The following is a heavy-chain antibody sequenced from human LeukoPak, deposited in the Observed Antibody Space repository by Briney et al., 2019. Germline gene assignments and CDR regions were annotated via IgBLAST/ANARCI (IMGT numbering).Heavy chain of an antibody. D-gene: IGHD6-19*01. CDR3: ARATDEQWLDY. CDR2: ISTSGTTL. V-gene: IGHV3-11*04. CDR1: GFTFSDYY. J-gene: IGHJ4*02. Sequence: GGSLRLSCAASGFTFSDYYMSWIRQAPGKGLEWVSYISTSGTTLYYADSVKGRFTISRDNAKNSLYLQMNSLRAEDTAVYYCARATDEQWLDYWGQGTLVTVSS.